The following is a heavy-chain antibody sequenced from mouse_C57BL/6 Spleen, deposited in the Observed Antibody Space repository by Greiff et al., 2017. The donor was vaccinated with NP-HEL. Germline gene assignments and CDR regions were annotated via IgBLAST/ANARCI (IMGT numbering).Heavy chain of an antibody. V-gene: IGHV1-64*01. CDR1: GYTFTSYW. D-gene: IGHD1-1*01. Sequence: VQLQQPGAELVKPGASVKLSCKASGYTFTSYWMHWVKPRPGQGLEWIGMIHPNSGSTNYNEKFKSKATLTVDKSSSTAYMQLSSLTSEDSAVYYCARRDYYGSSSFAYWGQGTLVTVSA. J-gene: IGHJ3*01. CDR2: IHPNSGST. CDR3: ARRDYYGSSSFAY.